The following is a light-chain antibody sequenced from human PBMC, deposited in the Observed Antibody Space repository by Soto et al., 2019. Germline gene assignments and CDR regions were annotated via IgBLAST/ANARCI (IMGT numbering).Light chain of an antibody. V-gene: IGKV2-24*01. CDR2: QVS. Sequence: VLTQTPLSSPVSLGQPASISCRSSQSLVYGDGNTYLSWLQQRPGQPPGLLIYQVSNRFSGVPDIFSGSGAGTDFTLKISRVEADDVGVYYCVQFSHFPRTFGQGTKVEIK. J-gene: IGKJ1*01. CDR1: QSLVYGDGNTY. CDR3: VQFSHFPRT.